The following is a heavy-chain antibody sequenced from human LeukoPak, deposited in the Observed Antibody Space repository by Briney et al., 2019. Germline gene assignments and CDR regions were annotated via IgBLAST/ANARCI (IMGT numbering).Heavy chain of an antibody. CDR3: ARGATRAYYYYGMDV. J-gene: IGHJ6*02. CDR1: GYTFTGYY. V-gene: IGHV1-2*04. CDR2: INPNSGGT. Sequence: ASVKVSCKASGYTFTGYYMHWVRQAPGQGLEWMGWINPNSGGTNYAQKFQGWVTITRDTSASTAYMELSSLRSEDTAVYYCARGATRAYYYYGMDVWGQGTTVTVSS.